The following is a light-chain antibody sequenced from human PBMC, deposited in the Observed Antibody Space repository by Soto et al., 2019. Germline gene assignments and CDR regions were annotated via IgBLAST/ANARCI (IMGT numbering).Light chain of an antibody. J-gene: IGKJ4*01. CDR3: QQANSFPL. CDR2: GAS. Sequence: DIQMTQSPSSLSASVGDRVGITCRASQSISSYLNWYQQKPGKAPKLLIYGASSLQSGVPSRFSGSGSGTDFTPTISSLQPEDFATYYCQQANSFPLFGGGTKVDIK. CDR1: QSISSY. V-gene: IGKV1-39*01.